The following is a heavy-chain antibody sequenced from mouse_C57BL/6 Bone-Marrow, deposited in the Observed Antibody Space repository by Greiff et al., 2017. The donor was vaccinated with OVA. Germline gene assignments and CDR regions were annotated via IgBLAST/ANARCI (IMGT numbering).Heavy chain of an antibody. D-gene: IGHD1-1*01. V-gene: IGHV5-4*01. CDR1: GFTFSSYA. J-gene: IGHJ3*01. CDR2: ISDGGSYT. Sequence: EVQVVESGGGLVKPGGSLKLSCAASGFTFSSYAMSWVRQTPEKRLEWVATISDGGSYTYYPDNVKGRFTISRDNAKNNLYLQMSHLKSEDTAMYYCARDYYGSRWFAYWGQGTLVTVSA. CDR3: ARDYYGSRWFAY.